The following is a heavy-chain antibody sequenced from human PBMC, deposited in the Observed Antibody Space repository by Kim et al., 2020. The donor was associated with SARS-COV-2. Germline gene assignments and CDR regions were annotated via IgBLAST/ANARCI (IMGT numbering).Heavy chain of an antibody. Sequence: RFTISRDNAKNSLYLQMNSLRAEDTAVYYCARDGRITIFGAAPPGYYGMDVWGQGTTVTVSS. J-gene: IGHJ6*02. D-gene: IGHD3-3*01. CDR3: ARDGRITIFGAAPPGYYGMDV. V-gene: IGHV3-48*03.